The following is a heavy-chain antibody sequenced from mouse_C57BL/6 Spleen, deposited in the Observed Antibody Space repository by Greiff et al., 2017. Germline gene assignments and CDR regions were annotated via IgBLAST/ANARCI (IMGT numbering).Heavy chain of an antibody. V-gene: IGHV5-17*01. Sequence: EVKLMESGGGLVKPGGSLKLSCAASGFTFSDYGMHWVRKAPEKGLEWVAYISSGSSTIYYADTVKGRFTISRDNAKNTLFLQMTSLRSEDTAMYYCERPDWDWYFDVWGTGTTVTGSS. J-gene: IGHJ1*03. CDR1: GFTFSDYG. D-gene: IGHD4-1*01. CDR2: ISSGSSTI. CDR3: ERPDWDWYFDV.